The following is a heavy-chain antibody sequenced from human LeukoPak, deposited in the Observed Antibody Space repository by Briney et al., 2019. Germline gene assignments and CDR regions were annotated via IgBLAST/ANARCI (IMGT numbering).Heavy chain of an antibody. D-gene: IGHD1-26*01. CDR3: ARGGGSYSAYNWFDP. Sequence: SETLSLTCTVSGGSISSSSYYWGWIRQPPGKGLEWIGSIYYSGSTYYNPSLKSRVTISVDTSKNQFSLKLSSVTAADTAVYYCARGGGSYSAYNWFDPWGQGTLVTVSS. CDR2: IYYSGST. V-gene: IGHV4-39*07. J-gene: IGHJ5*02. CDR1: GGSISSSSYY.